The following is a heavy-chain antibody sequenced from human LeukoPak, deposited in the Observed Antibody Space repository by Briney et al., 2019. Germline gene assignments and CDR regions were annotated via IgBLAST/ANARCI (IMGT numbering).Heavy chain of an antibody. V-gene: IGHV3-74*01. Sequence: PGGSLRLSCAASGFTFSSYCMHWVRQAPGKGLVWVARIKYDGSNKNYADSVKGRFTISRDNAKNTLYLQMNSLRAEDTAVYYCARAGITPRRYYGMDVWGKGTTVTVSS. CDR2: IKYDGSNK. D-gene: IGHD3-10*01. CDR3: ARAGITPRRYYGMDV. CDR1: GFTFSSYC. J-gene: IGHJ6*04.